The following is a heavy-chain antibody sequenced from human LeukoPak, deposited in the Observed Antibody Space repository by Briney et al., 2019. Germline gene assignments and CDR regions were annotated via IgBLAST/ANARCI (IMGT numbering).Heavy chain of an antibody. CDR3: ARSPRHYYYYYGMDV. J-gene: IGHJ6*02. V-gene: IGHV1-18*01. Sequence: ASVKVSCKASGYTFTSYGISWVRQAPGQGLEWMGWISAYNGNTNYAQKLQGRVTMTTDTSTSTAYMELRSLRSDGTAVYYCARSPRHYYYYYGMDVWGQGTTVTVSS. CDR2: ISAYNGNT. CDR1: GYTFTSYG.